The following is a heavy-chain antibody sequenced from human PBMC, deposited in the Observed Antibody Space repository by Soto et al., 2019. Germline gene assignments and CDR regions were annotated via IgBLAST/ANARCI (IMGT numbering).Heavy chain of an antibody. J-gene: IGHJ6*03. CDR1: GGSISRYY. V-gene: IGHV4-59*01. D-gene: IGHD6-13*01. CDR3: SRKGAAASYAHYYMDV. Sequence: QVQLQESGPGLVKPSETLSLTCTVSGGSISRYYWSWIRQPPGKGLEWIGYVYYSGHTNYNSSLESRVTISVDTSRNRFSPNLTSSTAADTAVYYCSRKGAAASYAHYYMDVWGRGTAVTVSS. CDR2: VYYSGHT.